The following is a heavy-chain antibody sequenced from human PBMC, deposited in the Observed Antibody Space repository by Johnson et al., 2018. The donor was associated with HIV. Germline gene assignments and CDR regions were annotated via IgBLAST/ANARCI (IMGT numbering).Heavy chain of an antibody. CDR1: EFSFSSYW. Sequence: MLLVESGGGLVKPGRSLRLSCAASEFSFSSYWMSWVRQTPGKGLEWVANINQDGSEKYFVDSVKGRFTISRDNAKNSLYLQMNSLRVEDTAVYYCASHYYYDSSGYYYDAFDIWGQGTMVTVSS. J-gene: IGHJ3*02. CDR2: INQDGSEK. CDR3: ASHYYYDSSGYYYDAFDI. D-gene: IGHD3-22*01. V-gene: IGHV3-7*01.